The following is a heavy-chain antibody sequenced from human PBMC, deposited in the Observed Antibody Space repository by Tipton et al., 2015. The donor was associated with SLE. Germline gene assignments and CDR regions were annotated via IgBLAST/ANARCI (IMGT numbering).Heavy chain of an antibody. D-gene: IGHD2-21*02. V-gene: IGHV4-61*02. Sequence: LRLSCTVSGGSMRSGSYSWNWIRQSAGKGLEWIGRIYARGSTNYNPSLKSRVTISVDESKNQFSLRLTSVTAADTAVYYCAAGSEGGDGYYYYYYMDVWGKGTTFTVSS. J-gene: IGHJ6*03. CDR2: IYARGST. CDR1: GGSMRSGSYS. CDR3: AAGSEGGDGYYYYYYMDV.